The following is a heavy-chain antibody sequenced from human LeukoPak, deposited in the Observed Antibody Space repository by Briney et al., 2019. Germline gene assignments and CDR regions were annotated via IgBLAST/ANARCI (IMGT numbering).Heavy chain of an antibody. CDR3: AREGFDNAFDI. V-gene: IGHV3-30*04. CDR2: ISYDGSNK. D-gene: IGHD3-10*01. CDR1: GFTFSSYA. Sequence: GGSLRLSCAASGFTFSSYAMHWVRQAPGKGLEWVAVISYDGSNKYYADSVKGRFTISRDNSKNTLYLQMNSLRAEDTAVYYCAREGFDNAFDIWGQGTMVTVSS. J-gene: IGHJ3*02.